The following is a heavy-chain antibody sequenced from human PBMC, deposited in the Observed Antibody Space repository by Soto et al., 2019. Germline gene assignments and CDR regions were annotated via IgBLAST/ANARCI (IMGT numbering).Heavy chain of an antibody. CDR3: AKARLWGGDGYNSYYYNAMDV. D-gene: IGHD3-16*01. Sequence: PGGSLRLSCAASGFTFDDYAMYWVRQAPGKGLKWVSGISWNSGRIGYADSVKGRFTISRDNAKNSLYLQMNSLRPEDTALYYCAKARLWGGDGYNSYYYNAMDVWGQGTTVTVSS. CDR1: GFTFDDYA. V-gene: IGHV3-9*01. J-gene: IGHJ6*02. CDR2: ISWNSGRI.